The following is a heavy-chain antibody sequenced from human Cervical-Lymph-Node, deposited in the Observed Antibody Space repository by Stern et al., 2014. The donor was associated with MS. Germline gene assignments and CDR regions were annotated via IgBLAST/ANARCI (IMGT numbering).Heavy chain of an antibody. D-gene: IGHD3-22*01. CDR2: IIPTFGTA. Sequence: MQLVESGAEVKKPGSSVKVSCKASGGTFSSYGISWVRQAPGQGLEWMGGIIPTFGTANYAQEFQGRVTITADESTTTAYMELSSMRSEDTAVYYCAREFNYDTSGYYFYYWGQGTLVTVSS. CDR3: AREFNYDTSGYYFYY. CDR1: GGTFSSYG. V-gene: IGHV1-69*01. J-gene: IGHJ4*02.